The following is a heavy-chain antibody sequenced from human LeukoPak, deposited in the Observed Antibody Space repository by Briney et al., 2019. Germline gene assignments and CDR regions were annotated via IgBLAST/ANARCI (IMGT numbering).Heavy chain of an antibody. J-gene: IGHJ4*02. CDR2: ISSSGSTI. CDR1: GFTFSDYY. V-gene: IGHV3-11*01. CDR3: ARASIQLWRRYYFDY. Sequence: GGSLRLSCAASGFTFSDYYMSWLRQAPGKGLEWVSYISSSGSTIYYADSVKGRFTISRDNAKNSLYLQMNSLRAEDTAVYYCARASIQLWRRYYFDYWGQGTLVTVSS. D-gene: IGHD5-18*01.